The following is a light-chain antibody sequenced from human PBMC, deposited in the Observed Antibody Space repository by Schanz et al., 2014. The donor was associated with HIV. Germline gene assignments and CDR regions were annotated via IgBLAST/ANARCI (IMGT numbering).Light chain of an antibody. CDR3: ATLDSTLSAVV. CDR1: AFNIGQNY. V-gene: IGLV1-51*01. CDR2: VNH. Sequence: QSVLTQPPSMSAAPGQRVTISCDGSAFNIGQNYVSWFQQFPGTAPKLLIYVNHQRPSDIPDRFSGSKTGTSATLAIVGLQTGDEADYYCATLDSTLSAVVFGGGTKLTV. J-gene: IGLJ2*01.